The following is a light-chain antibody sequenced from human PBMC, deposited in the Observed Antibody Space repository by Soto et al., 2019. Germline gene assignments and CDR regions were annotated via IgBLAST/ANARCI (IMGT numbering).Light chain of an antibody. CDR1: QSVLYSSNNKNY. Sequence: DIVMTQSPDSLAVSLDERATINCKSSQSVLYSSNNKNYLAWYQQKPGQPPKLLIYWASTRESGVPDRFSGSGSGTDFTLTISSLQAEDVAVYYCQQYYSTLLITFGQGTRLEI. J-gene: IGKJ5*01. CDR2: WAS. CDR3: QQYYSTLLIT. V-gene: IGKV4-1*01.